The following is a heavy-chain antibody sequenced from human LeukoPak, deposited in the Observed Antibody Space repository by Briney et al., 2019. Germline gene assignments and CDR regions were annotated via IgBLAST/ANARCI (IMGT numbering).Heavy chain of an antibody. CDR2: ISGSGGST. CDR3: AKEMVSGSYQFDC. CDR1: GFTFSTYA. D-gene: IGHD1-26*01. V-gene: IGHV3-23*01. Sequence: GGSLRLSCAASGFTFSTYAMSWVRQAPGKGLDWVSGISGSGGSTNYADSAKGRFTISRDNSKNTVYLQMNSLRVEDTAVYYCAKEMVSGSYQFDCWGQGTLVTVSS. J-gene: IGHJ4*02.